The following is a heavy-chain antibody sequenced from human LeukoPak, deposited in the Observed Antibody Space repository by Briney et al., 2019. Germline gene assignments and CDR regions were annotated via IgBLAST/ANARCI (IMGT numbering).Heavy chain of an antibody. CDR1: GFTFGSYW. CDR3: ARDLGNYYYMDV. J-gene: IGHJ6*03. V-gene: IGHV3-7*01. CDR2: IKQDGSEK. Sequence: GGSLRLSCAASGFTFGSYWMSWVRQAPGKGLEWVANIKQDGSEKYYVDSVKGRFTISRDNAKNSLYLQMNSLRAEDTAVYYCARDLGNYYYMDVWGKGTMVTVSS. D-gene: IGHD2-15*01.